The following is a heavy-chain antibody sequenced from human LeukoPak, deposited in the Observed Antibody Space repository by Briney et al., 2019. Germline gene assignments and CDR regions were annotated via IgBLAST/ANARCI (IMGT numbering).Heavy chain of an antibody. CDR2: ISAYNGNT. CDR3: ARDKDHDWFDP. J-gene: IGHJ5*02. Sequence: ASVTVSCKASGYTFTSYGISWVRQAPGQGLEWMGWISAYNGNTNDAQKLQGRVTMTTDTSTRTAYMERRSLRSDDTAVYYCARDKDHDWFDPWGQGTLVTVSS. D-gene: IGHD2-15*01. CDR1: GYTFTSYG. V-gene: IGHV1-18*01.